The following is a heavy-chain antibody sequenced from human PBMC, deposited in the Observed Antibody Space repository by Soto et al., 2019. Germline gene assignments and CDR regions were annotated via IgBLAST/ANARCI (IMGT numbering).Heavy chain of an antibody. Sequence: SETLSLSCTVSGGSLTSYYWIWIRQPPGKGLEWIGSIHNSGSTNYNPSLKGRVTISLDTPKKQFSLKVTSVTAADTAMYYCARGYCSSSSCYEFDHWGQRSLVTVSS. D-gene: IGHD2-2*01. CDR3: ARGYCSSSSCYEFDH. CDR1: GGSLTSYY. J-gene: IGHJ4*02. V-gene: IGHV4-59*01. CDR2: IHNSGST.